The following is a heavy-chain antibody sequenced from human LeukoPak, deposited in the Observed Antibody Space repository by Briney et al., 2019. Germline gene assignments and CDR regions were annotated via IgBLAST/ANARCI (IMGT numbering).Heavy chain of an antibody. J-gene: IGHJ5*02. Sequence: PSETLSLTCTVSGGSISSYYWSWIRQPPGKGLEWIGEINHSGSTNYNPSLKSRVTISVDTSKNQFSLKLSSVTAADTAVYYCARARWLQSPKGVDPWGQGTLVTVSS. CDR3: ARARWLQSPKGVDP. CDR2: INHSGST. D-gene: IGHD5-24*01. CDR1: GGSISSYY. V-gene: IGHV4-34*01.